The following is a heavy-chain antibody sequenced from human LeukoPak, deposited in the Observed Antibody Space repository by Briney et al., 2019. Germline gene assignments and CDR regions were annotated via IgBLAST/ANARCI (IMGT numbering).Heavy chain of an antibody. V-gene: IGHV4-59*01. CDR1: GVTISSYY. D-gene: IGHD4-17*01. CDR2: IYYSGST. Sequence: SETLSLTCTASGVTISSYYWSWIRQPPGKGLEWIGYIYYSGSTNYNPSLKSRVTISVDTSKNQFSLKLSSVTGADTAVYYCARSTVTTHGMDVWGQGTTVTVSS. J-gene: IGHJ6*02. CDR3: ARSTVTTHGMDV.